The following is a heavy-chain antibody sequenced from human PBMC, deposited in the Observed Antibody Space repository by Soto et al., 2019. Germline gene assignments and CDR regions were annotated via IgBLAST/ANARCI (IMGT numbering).Heavy chain of an antibody. D-gene: IGHD6-13*01. J-gene: IGHJ4*02. CDR2: IYPGDSDT. Sequence: PGESLQVSCRVFWCSFTSYWIGWVRQIPGKGLEWMGIIYPGDSDTRYSPSFQGQVTISADKSISTAYLQWSSLKASDTAMYYCARQTVAAGSALDYWGQGTLVTVSS. CDR1: WCSFTSYW. CDR3: ARQTVAAGSALDY. V-gene: IGHV5-51*01.